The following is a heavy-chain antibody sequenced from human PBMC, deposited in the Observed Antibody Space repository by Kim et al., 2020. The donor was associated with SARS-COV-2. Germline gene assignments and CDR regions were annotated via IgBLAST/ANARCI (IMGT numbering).Heavy chain of an antibody. V-gene: IGHV4-31*02. CDR3: ARDQAGTTDYYYGMDV. J-gene: IGHJ6*02. Sequence: SLKSRVTISVDTSKNQFSLKLSSVTAADTAVYYCARDQAGTTDYYYGMDVWGQGTTVTVSS. D-gene: IGHD1-1*01.